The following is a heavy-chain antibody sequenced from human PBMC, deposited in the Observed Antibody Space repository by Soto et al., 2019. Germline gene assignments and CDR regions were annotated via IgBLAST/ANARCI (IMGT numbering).Heavy chain of an antibody. V-gene: IGHV4-59*01. CDR2: IYYSGGT. J-gene: IGHJ5*02. CDR3: ARDVYATYYYDSTGGWFDP. D-gene: IGHD3-22*01. CDR1: GGSISSYY. Sequence: PSETLSLTCTVSGGSISSYYWSWIRQPPGKGLEWIGYIYYSGGTNYNPSLKSRVTISVDTSKNQFSLKLSSVTAADTAAYYCARDVYATYYYDSTGGWFDPWGQGTLVTVSS.